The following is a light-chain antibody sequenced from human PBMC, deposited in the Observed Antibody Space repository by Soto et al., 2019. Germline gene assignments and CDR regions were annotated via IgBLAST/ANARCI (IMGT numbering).Light chain of an antibody. J-gene: IGLJ1*01. CDR2: DVN. CDR3: SSYTSSSTPYV. CDR1: SSDIGGHNF. V-gene: IGLV2-14*03. Sequence: QSALTQPASVSGSPGQSITISCTGTSSDIGGHNFVSWYQHHPGKAPKLMIFDVNNRPSGVSNRFSGSKSANTASLTISGLQAEDEADYYCSSYTSSSTPYVFGTGT.